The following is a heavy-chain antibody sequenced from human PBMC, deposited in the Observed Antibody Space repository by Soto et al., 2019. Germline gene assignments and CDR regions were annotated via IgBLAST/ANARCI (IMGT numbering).Heavy chain of an antibody. J-gene: IGHJ2*01. CDR3: ARGYRNSWYWFDL. V-gene: IGHV4-61*01. D-gene: IGHD6-13*01. CDR2: NYNSGST. Sequence: QAQLQESGPGPVKPSETLSLTCTVSAGSVSGDTHYWSWIRQPPGKGLEWIGYNYNSGSTNYNPSLKSRGPSSVDTSKNQFSLKLSSVTAAETAVYYCARGYRNSWYWFDLWGRGTLVTVSS. CDR1: AGSVSGDTHY.